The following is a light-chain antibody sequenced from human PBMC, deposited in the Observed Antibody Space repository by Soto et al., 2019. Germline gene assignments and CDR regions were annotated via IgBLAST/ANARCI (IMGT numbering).Light chain of an antibody. CDR2: GNS. CDR3: QSYARSLSGYVV. J-gene: IGLJ2*01. V-gene: IGLV1-40*01. Sequence: QSVLTQPPSVSGAPGQRVTISCTGSSSNIGAGYDVHWYQQLPGTAPKLLIYGNSNRPSGVPDRFSGSKSGTSASLAITGLQAEDEADYYCQSYARSLSGYVVFGGGTKLTVL. CDR1: SSNIGAGYD.